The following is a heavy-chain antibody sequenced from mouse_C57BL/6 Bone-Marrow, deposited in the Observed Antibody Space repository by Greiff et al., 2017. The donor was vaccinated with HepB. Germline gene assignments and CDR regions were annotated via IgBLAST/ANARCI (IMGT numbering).Heavy chain of an antibody. J-gene: IGHJ1*03. Sequence: VQLQQSVAELVRPGASVKLSCTASGFTIKNSYMHWVKQRPEQGLEWIGRIDPANGNTKYAPKFQGKATITADTSSNTAYLQLSSLTSEDTAIYYCAPDGYYSYWYFDVWGTGTTVTVSS. D-gene: IGHD2-3*01. V-gene: IGHV14-3*01. CDR3: APDGYYSYWYFDV. CDR1: GFTIKNSY. CDR2: IDPANGNT.